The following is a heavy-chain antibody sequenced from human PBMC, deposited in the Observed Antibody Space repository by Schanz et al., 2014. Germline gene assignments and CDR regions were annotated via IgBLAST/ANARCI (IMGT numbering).Heavy chain of an antibody. J-gene: IGHJ3*01. CDR2: TSTDGTKT. V-gene: IGHV3-30*03. Sequence: VQLVESGGGLVEPGGSLGLSCAASGYTFSDHFMDWVRQAPGQGLEKVAVTSTDGTKTYYAASVRGRFTISRDNSKNTVYLQMNSLRSEDTAVYYCTRDRGALINHNDALDLWGQGTMVSVSS. CDR3: TRDRGALINHNDALDL. CDR1: GYTFSDHF. D-gene: IGHD3-16*01.